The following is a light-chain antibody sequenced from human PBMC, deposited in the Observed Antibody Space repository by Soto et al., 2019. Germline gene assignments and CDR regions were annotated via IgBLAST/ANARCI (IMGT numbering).Light chain of an antibody. Sequence: EIVMTQSPVTLSVSPGERATLSCRASQSVTNSYLAWYQQKPGQAPRLLIFGASTRAAGIPARFSGSGSGTEFTLTISRLEPEDFAVYYCQQYTDWPLTFGQGTKVDIK. J-gene: IGKJ1*01. CDR3: QQYTDWPLT. V-gene: IGKV3-15*01. CDR2: GAS. CDR1: QSVTNSY.